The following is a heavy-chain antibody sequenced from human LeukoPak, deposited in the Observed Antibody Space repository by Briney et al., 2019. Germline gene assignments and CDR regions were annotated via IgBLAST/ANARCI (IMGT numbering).Heavy chain of an antibody. V-gene: IGHV3-23*01. CDR2: ISGSGGST. Sequence: GGSLRLSCAASGFTFSSYTMSWVRQAPGKGLEWVSAISGSGGSTYYADSVKGRFTISRDNSKNTLYLQMNSLRAEDTAVYYCAKWKAAAGALDYWGQGTLVTVSS. CDR3: AKWKAAAGALDY. CDR1: GFTFSSYT. D-gene: IGHD6-13*01. J-gene: IGHJ4*02.